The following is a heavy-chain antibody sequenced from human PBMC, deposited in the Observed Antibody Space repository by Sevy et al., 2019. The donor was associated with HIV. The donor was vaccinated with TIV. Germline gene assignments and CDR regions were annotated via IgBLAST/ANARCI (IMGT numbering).Heavy chain of an antibody. CDR2: IIPIFGTA. CDR1: GGTFSSYA. Sequence: ASVKVSCKASGGTFSSYAISWVRQAPGQGLEWMGGIIPIFGTANYAQKFQGRVTITADESTSTAYMELSSLRSEDTAVYYCARCGRQSSANYYYYYGMDVWGQGTTVTVSS. D-gene: IGHD1-26*01. V-gene: IGHV1-69*13. CDR3: ARCGRQSSANYYYYYGMDV. J-gene: IGHJ6*02.